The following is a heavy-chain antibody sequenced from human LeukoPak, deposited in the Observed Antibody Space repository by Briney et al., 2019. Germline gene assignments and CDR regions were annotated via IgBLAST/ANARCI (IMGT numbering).Heavy chain of an antibody. CDR2: INPNSGGT. J-gene: IGHJ4*02. CDR3: ARVRFLEWLLPSYYFDY. D-gene: IGHD3-3*01. Sequence: ASLKVSCKASGYTFTGYYMHWVRQAPGQGLEWMGGINPNSGGTNYAQKFQGRVTMTRDTSISTAYMELSRLRSDDTAVYYCARVRFLEWLLPSYYFDYWGQGTLVTVSS. V-gene: IGHV1-2*02. CDR1: GYTFTGYY.